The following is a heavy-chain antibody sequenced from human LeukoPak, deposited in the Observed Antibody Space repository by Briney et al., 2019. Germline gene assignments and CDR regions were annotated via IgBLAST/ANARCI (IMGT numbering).Heavy chain of an antibody. D-gene: IGHD3-22*01. CDR1: GYSISSSNW. CDR3: ARSPRYYYDSSGYPSWYFDL. V-gene: IGHV4-28*01. CDR2: IYYSGST. Sequence: SDTLSLTCAVSGYSISSSNWWGWIRQPPGKGLEWIGYIYYSGSTYYNPSLKSRVTMSVDTSKNQFSLKLSSVTAVDTAVYYCARSPRYYYDSSGYPSWYFDLWGRGTLVTVSS. J-gene: IGHJ2*01.